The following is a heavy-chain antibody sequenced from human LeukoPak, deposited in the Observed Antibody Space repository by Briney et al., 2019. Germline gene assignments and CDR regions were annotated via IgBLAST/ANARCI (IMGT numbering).Heavy chain of an antibody. CDR1: GYSFTSYW. D-gene: IGHD3-10*01. V-gene: IGHV5-51*01. J-gene: IGHJ5*02. CDR2: IYPGDSDT. Sequence: GGSLKISCKGSGYSFTSYWIGWVRQMPGKGLEWMGIIYPGDSDTRYSPSFQGQVTISADKSISTAYLQWSSLKASDTAMYYCASYRGRKTKNYGSAPPNNWFDPWGQGTLVTVSS. CDR3: ASYRGRKTKNYGSAPPNNWFDP.